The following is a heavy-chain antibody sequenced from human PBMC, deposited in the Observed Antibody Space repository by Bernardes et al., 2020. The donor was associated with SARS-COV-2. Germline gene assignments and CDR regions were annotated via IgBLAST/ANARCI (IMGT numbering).Heavy chain of an antibody. CDR2: IDPADSYT. J-gene: IGHJ6*02. CDR3: ARWSTVTTDSDYFLYNMDV. Sequence: GESLKISCQGSGYSFTSHWIFWVRQMPGKGLEWMGRIDPADSYTKYSPSFQGHVTISADRSITTAYLQWSRLKASDTAMYYCARWSTVTTDSDYFLYNMDVWGQGTAVTVSS. CDR1: GYSFTSHW. V-gene: IGHV5-10-1*01. D-gene: IGHD4-17*01.